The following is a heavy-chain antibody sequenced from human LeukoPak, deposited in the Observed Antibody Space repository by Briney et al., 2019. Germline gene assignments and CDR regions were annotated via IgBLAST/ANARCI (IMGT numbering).Heavy chain of an antibody. CDR1: GGSFSGYY. CDR2: INHSGST. Sequence: PSETLSLTCAVYGGSFSGYYWSWIRRPPGKGLEWIGEINHSGSTNYNPSLKSRVTISVDTSKNQFSLKLSSVTAADTAVYYCASAYGLGYCSGGSCYRRGWDYWGQGTLVTVSS. CDR3: ASAYGLGYCSGGSCYRRGWDY. J-gene: IGHJ4*02. D-gene: IGHD2-15*01. V-gene: IGHV4-34*01.